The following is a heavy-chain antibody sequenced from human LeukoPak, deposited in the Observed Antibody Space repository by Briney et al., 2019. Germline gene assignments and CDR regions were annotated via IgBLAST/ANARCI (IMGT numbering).Heavy chain of an antibody. CDR3: ARGFYGDYEAALEY. Sequence: PSETLSLTCAVYGGSFSGYYWSWIRQPPGKGLEWIGEINHSGSTNYNPSLKSRVTISVDTSKNQFSLKLSSVTAADTAVYYCARGFYGDYEAALEYWGQGTLVTVSS. CDR1: GGSFSGYY. CDR2: INHSGST. J-gene: IGHJ4*02. D-gene: IGHD4-17*01. V-gene: IGHV4-34*01.